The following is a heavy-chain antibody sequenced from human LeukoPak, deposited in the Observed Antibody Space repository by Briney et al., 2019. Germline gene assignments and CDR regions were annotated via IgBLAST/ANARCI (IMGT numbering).Heavy chain of an antibody. D-gene: IGHD3-10*01. CDR1: GGSFSGYY. V-gene: IGHV4-34*01. Sequence: SETLSLTCAVYGGSFSGYYWSWIRQPPGKGLEWIGEINHSGSTNYNPSLKSRVTISVDTSKNQFSLKLSSVTAADTAVYYCARWFGEDGFDYWGQGTLVTVSS. J-gene: IGHJ4*02. CDR3: ARWFGEDGFDY. CDR2: INHSGST.